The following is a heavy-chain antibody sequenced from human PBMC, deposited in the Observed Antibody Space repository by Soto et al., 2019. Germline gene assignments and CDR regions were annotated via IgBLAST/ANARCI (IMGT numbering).Heavy chain of an antibody. CDR2: ISGTGGST. Sequence: EVQLLESGGGLVQPGGSLRLSCAASGFTFSSYAMSWVRQAPGKGLEWVSAISGTGGSTYYADSVKGRFTISRDNSKNTLSLQMNSLRAEDTALYYCAKDYSTPYYYDGMDVWGQGTTVTVSS. D-gene: IGHD4-4*01. CDR1: GFTFSSYA. J-gene: IGHJ6*02. CDR3: AKDYSTPYYYDGMDV. V-gene: IGHV3-23*01.